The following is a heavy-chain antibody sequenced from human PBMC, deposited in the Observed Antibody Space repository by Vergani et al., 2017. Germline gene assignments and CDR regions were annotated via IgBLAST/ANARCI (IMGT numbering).Heavy chain of an antibody. CDR2: IYWDDDK. J-gene: IGHJ4*02. CDR1: GFSLSTSGVG. CDR3: ALWSGYQYYFDY. D-gene: IGHD3-3*01. V-gene: IGHV2-5*02. Sequence: QITLKESGPTLVKPTQTLMLTCTFSGFSLSTSGVGVGWIRQPPGKALEWLALIYWDDDKRYSPSLKSRLTITKDTSKNQVVLTMTNMDPVDTATYYCALWSGYQYYFDYWGQGTLVTVSS.